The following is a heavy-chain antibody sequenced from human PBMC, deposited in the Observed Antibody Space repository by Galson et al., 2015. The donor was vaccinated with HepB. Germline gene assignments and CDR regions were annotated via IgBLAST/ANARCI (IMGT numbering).Heavy chain of an antibody. CDR3: AKDPYLYSALAGTMAGFDY. D-gene: IGHD6-19*01. V-gene: IGHV3-30*18. Sequence: SLRLSCAASGFTFSNYGMHWVRQAPGKGLEWVAVISYDGSNKYYADSVKGRFTIYRDNSKNTLYLQMNSLRAEDTALYYCAKDPYLYSALAGTMAGFDYWGHGTLFTVSS. CDR1: GFTFSNYG. CDR2: ISYDGSNK. J-gene: IGHJ4*01.